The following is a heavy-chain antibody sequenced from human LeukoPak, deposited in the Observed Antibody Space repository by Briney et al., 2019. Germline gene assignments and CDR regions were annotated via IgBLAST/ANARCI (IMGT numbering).Heavy chain of an antibody. Sequence: SETLSLTCAVSGGSISSSNWWSWVRQPPGKGLEWIGEIYHSGSTNYNPSLKSRVTISVDKSKNQFSLKLSSVTAADTAVYYCARVGHCSGGSCPIWQDDAFDIWGQGTMVTVSS. CDR2: IYHSGST. CDR3: ARVGHCSGGSCPIWQDDAFDI. J-gene: IGHJ3*02. V-gene: IGHV4-4*02. D-gene: IGHD2-15*01. CDR1: GGSISSSNW.